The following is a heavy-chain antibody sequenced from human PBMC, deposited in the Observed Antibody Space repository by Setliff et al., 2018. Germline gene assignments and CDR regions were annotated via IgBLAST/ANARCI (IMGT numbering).Heavy chain of an antibody. J-gene: IGHJ4*02. V-gene: IGHV1-24*01. CDR1: GYTLTEFA. D-gene: IGHD1-26*01. CDR2: FDPENGEM. CDR3: VEWGGSYY. Sequence: RASVKVSCKVSGYTLTEFAMQWVRQAPGEGLEWMGGFDPENGEMIYAQKFQGRVTMTEDTSTDTAYMELGSLRSEDTAVYYCVEWGGSYYWGQGTLVTVSS.